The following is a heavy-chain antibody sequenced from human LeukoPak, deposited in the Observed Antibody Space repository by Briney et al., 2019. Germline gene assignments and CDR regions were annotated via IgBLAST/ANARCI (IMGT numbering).Heavy chain of an antibody. J-gene: IGHJ4*02. CDR3: ARDGYFDH. V-gene: IGHV1-18*01. CDR2: ISAHNGNT. CDR1: AYTFTNYG. Sequence: ASVKVSRKASAYTFTNYGIAWVRQAPGQGLEWMGWISAHNGNTNYAQKLQGRVTMTTDTSTNTAYMELRSLASDDTALYYCARDGYFDHWGQGTLVTVSS.